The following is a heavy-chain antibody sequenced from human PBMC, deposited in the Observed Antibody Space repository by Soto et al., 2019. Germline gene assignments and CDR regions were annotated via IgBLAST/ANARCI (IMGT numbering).Heavy chain of an antibody. J-gene: IGHJ4*02. V-gene: IGHV1-18*01. Sequence: QVQLVQSEAEVQKPGASVKVSCKTSGYIFKNYGISWVRQAPGQGLEWLGWIYPKEDRANIAQNFQGRVTLTTDTPTSTGYIELRSLRFDDSAVYFCARDIDYDIDYWGQGTLVTV. CDR2: IYPKEDRA. CDR3: ARDIDYDIDY. D-gene: IGHD4-17*01. CDR1: GYIFKNYG.